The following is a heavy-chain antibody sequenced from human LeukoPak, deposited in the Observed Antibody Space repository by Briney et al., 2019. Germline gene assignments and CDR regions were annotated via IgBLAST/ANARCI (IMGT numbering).Heavy chain of an antibody. D-gene: IGHD4-17*01. CDR1: GTSFSGSY. CDR2: INHSGST. V-gene: IGHV4-34*01. Sequence: SETLSLTCAVYGTSFSGSYWNWVRQPPGKGLEWIGEINHSGSTDYNASLKSRVTMSVDTSRNQFSLKLTSVTAADTAVYYCARGHDYAKVGYWGQGTLVTVSS. CDR3: ARGHDYAKVGY. J-gene: IGHJ4*02.